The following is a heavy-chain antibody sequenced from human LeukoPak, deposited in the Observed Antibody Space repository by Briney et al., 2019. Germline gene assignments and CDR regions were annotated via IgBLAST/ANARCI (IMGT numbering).Heavy chain of an antibody. Sequence: SETLSLTCAVYGGSFSGYYWSWFRQPPGKGLEWIGEINHSGSTNYNPSLKSRVTISVDTSKNQFSLKLSSVTAADTAVYYCASGGTYYYYYMDVWGKGTTVTVSS. CDR1: GGSFSGYY. D-gene: IGHD3/OR15-3a*01. CDR2: INHSGST. CDR3: ASGGTYYYYYMDV. J-gene: IGHJ6*03. V-gene: IGHV4-34*01.